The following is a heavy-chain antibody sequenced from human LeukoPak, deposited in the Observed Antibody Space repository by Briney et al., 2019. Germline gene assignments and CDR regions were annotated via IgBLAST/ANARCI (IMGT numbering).Heavy chain of an antibody. CDR2: INPSGGST. V-gene: IGHV1-46*01. Sequence: GASVKVSCKASGYSFTSYYMHWVRQAPGQGLEWMGIINPSGGSTSYAQKFQGRVTMTRDTPTSTVYMELSSLRSEDTAVYYCARAAGEGYSYGQTRDAFDIWGQGTMVTVSS. CDR3: ARAAGEGYSYGQTRDAFDI. D-gene: IGHD5-18*01. J-gene: IGHJ3*02. CDR1: GYSFTSYY.